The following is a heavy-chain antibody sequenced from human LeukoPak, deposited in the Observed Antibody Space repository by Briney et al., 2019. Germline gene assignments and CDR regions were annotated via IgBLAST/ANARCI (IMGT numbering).Heavy chain of an antibody. V-gene: IGHV4-39*01. CDR3: ARLSRGPAGSYYDPDPDY. CDR1: GGSISSSSYY. D-gene: IGHD1-26*01. CDR2: IYYSGST. J-gene: IGHJ4*02. Sequence: SETLSLTCTVSGGSISSSSYYWGWFRQPPGKGLEWIGSIYYSGSTYYNPSLKSRVTISVDTSKNQFSLKLSSVTAADTAVYYCARLSRGPAGSYYDPDPDYWGQGTLVTVSS.